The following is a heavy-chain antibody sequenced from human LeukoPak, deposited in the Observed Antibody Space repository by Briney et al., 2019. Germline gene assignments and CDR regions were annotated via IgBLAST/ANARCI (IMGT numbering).Heavy chain of an antibody. CDR1: GFTFSSYG. V-gene: IGHV3-33*01. D-gene: IGHD3-9*01. Sequence: PGRSLRLSCAASGFTFSSYGMHWVRQAPGKGLEWVAVIWYDGSNKYYADSVKGRFTISRDNSKNTLYLQMNSLRAEDTAVYYCARDLVADYDTLTGSMDVWGKGTTVTVSS. J-gene: IGHJ6*04. CDR2: IWYDGSNK. CDR3: ARDLVADYDTLTGSMDV.